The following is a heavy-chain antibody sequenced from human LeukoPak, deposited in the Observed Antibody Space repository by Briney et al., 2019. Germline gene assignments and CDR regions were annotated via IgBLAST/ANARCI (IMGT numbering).Heavy chain of an antibody. D-gene: IGHD3-3*01. Sequence: PSETLSLTCAVYGGSFSGYYWSWIRQPPGKGLEWVSGISGAGGSINYGDSVKGRFTISRDNSKNTLFLQLSGLRAEDTAVYYCAKGQEFLEWIYDYWGQGTLVTVSS. V-gene: IGHV3-23*01. CDR2: ISGAGGSI. CDR1: GGSFSGYY. CDR3: AKGQEFLEWIYDY. J-gene: IGHJ4*02.